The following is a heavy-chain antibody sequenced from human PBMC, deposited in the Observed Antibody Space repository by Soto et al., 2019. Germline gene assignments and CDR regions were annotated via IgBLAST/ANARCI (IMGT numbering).Heavy chain of an antibody. D-gene: IGHD3-9*01. CDR3: ARDALTDSGSSY. V-gene: IGHV3-21*01. Sequence: EVQLVESGGGLVKPGGSLRLSRAASGFTFSSYSMNWVRQAPGKGLEWVSSISSSSSYIYYADSVKGRFTISRDNAKNSLYLQMNSLRAEDTAVYYCARDALTDSGSSYWGQGTLVTVSS. J-gene: IGHJ4*02. CDR1: GFTFSSYS. CDR2: ISSSSSYI.